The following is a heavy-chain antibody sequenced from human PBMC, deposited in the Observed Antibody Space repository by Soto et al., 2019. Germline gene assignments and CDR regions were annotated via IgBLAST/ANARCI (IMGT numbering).Heavy chain of an antibody. Sequence: EASVKVSCKASGYTFTSYGISWVRQAPGQGLEWMGWISAYNGNTNYAQKLQGRVTMTTDTSTSTAYMELRSLRSDDTAVYYCARMVSSSWYENWFDPWGQGTLVTVSS. CDR3: ARMVSSSWYENWFDP. V-gene: IGHV1-18*01. CDR1: GYTFTSYG. D-gene: IGHD6-13*01. CDR2: ISAYNGNT. J-gene: IGHJ5*02.